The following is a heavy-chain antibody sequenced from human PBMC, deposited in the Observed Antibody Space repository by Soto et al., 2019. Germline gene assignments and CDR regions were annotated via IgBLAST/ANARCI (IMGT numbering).Heavy chain of an antibody. D-gene: IGHD3-22*01. V-gene: IGHV1-69*06. J-gene: IGHJ4*02. Sequence: SVKVSCKASGGTFGSYAISWVRQAPGQGLEWMGGIIPIFGTANYAQKFQGRVTITADKSTSTAYMELSSLRSEDTAVYYCARDGYYDSSGYYPIIYWGQGTLVTVS. CDR1: GGTFGSYA. CDR2: IIPIFGTA. CDR3: ARDGYYDSSGYYPIIY.